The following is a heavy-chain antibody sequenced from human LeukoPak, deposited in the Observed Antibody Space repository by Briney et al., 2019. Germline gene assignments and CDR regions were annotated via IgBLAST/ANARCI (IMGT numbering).Heavy chain of an antibody. V-gene: IGHV1-2*04. D-gene: IGHD4-17*01. CDR3: VTTVTRDAFDI. CDR2: INPNSGGT. Sequence: ASVMVSCKASGDIITGYYMDWVRQAPGQWLELMGWINPNSGGTNYAQTFQGWVTMTRDTSISTAYMELSRLRSDDTAVYYCVTTVTRDAFDIWGQGTMVTVSS. CDR1: GDIITGYY. J-gene: IGHJ3*02.